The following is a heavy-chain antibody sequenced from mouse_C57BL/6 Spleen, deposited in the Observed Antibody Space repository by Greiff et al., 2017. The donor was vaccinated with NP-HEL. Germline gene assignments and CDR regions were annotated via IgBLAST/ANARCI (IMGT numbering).Heavy chain of an antibody. Sequence: EVMLVESGGDLVKPGGSLKLSCAASGFTFSSYGMSWVRQTPDKRLEWVATISSGGSYTYYPDSGKGQFTISRDNAKNTLYLQMGSLKSEDTAMFYCARRIYYDYDVEAVDCWDQGASVTDAS. CDR3: ARRIYYDYDVEAVDC. CDR1: GFTFSSYG. CDR2: ISSGGSYT. D-gene: IGHD2-4*01. V-gene: IGHV5-6*02. J-gene: IGHJ4*01.